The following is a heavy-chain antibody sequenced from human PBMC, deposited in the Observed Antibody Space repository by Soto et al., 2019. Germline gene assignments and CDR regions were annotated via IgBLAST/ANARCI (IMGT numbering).Heavy chain of an antibody. J-gene: IGHJ4*02. CDR3: AKGHPSVYFDY. Sequence: QVQLVESGGGVVPPGRSLRLSCAASGFTFSSYDMHWVRQAPGKGLEWVAVISFDETNKYYADSVKGRFTISRDNSKNTLYLKMNSLRAEDTAVYYCAKGHPSVYFDYWGQGTLVTVSS. CDR1: GFTFSSYD. V-gene: IGHV3-30*18. CDR2: ISFDETNK.